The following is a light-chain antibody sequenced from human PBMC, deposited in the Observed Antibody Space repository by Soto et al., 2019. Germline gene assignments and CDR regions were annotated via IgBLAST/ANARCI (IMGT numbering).Light chain of an antibody. V-gene: IGKV1-27*01. Sequence: DIQMTQSPSSLSASVGDRVTITCRASQDINNYLAWYQQKPGKVPKLLIYAASTLQSGVPSRFSGSGSGTDFTLTISSLQPEDVATYYCQRYNSAHWTFGQGTKVEIK. CDR1: QDINNY. CDR3: QRYNSAHWT. CDR2: AAS. J-gene: IGKJ1*01.